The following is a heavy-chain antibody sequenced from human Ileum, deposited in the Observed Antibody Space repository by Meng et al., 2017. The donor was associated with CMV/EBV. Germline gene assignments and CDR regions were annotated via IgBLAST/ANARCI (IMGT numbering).Heavy chain of an antibody. CDR1: GYSFTNNI. Sequence: QVPLLPSGAYLMNPPPSVPLSCTSSGYSFTNNIISLVRHSPGPGLALMCLITPNSGSTNYEQKFQGRVTMTRDTSISTAYMEMNRLTSDDTAMYFCARIIVSRGYSFDYWGQGTLVTVSS. V-gene: IGHV1-2*02. D-gene: IGHD5-18*01. CDR2: ITPNSGST. CDR3: ARIIVSRGYSFDY. J-gene: IGHJ4*01.